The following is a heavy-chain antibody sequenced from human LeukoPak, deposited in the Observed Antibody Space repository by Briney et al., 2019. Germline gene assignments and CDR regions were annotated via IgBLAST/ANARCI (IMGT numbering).Heavy chain of an antibody. CDR2: LYSGGST. CDR1: GFTVSSDH. Sequence: GGSLRLSCAASGFTVSSDHMTWVRQAPGMGLEWVSVLYSGGSTRYADSVKGRFTVSRDDSENTLFLQMNSLRVEDTAVYYCARGLAADPYYFDYWGQGTLVTVSS. CDR3: ARGLAADPYYFDY. V-gene: IGHV3-66*01. J-gene: IGHJ4*02. D-gene: IGHD6-13*01.